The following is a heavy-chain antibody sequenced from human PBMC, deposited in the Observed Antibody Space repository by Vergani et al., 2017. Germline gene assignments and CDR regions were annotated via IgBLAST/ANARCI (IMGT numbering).Heavy chain of an antibody. Sequence: QLVESGGGWVQPGGSLRLSCVVSGFDFSSFIMNWVRQAPGKGLEWVSFVSTGTKSQSYAELVKGRFTISRDSAKNSLYLQMDSLRAEDTAVYYCAREYSSTSGRAFDFWGQGTKVTVSS. J-gene: IGHJ3*01. V-gene: IGHV3-48*01. CDR3: AREYSSTSGRAFDF. CDR2: VSTGTKSQ. CDR1: GFDFSSFI. D-gene: IGHD2-2*01.